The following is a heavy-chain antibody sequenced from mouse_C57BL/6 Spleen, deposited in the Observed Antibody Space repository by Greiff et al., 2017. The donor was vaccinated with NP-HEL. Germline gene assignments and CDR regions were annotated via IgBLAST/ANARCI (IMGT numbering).Heavy chain of an antibody. D-gene: IGHD2-1*01. Sequence: VQLQQPGAELVKPGASVKLSCKASGYTFTSYWMHWVKQRPGQGLEWIGMIHPNSGSTNYNEKFKSKATLTVDKSSSTAYMQLSSLTSEDSAVYYCARYGNYNAMDYWGQGTSVTVSS. V-gene: IGHV1-64*01. J-gene: IGHJ4*01. CDR1: GYTFTSYW. CDR3: ARYGNYNAMDY. CDR2: IHPNSGST.